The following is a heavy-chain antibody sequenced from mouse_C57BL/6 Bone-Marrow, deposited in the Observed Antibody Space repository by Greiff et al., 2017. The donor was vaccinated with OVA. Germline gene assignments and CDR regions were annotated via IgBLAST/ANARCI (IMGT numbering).Heavy chain of an antibody. CDR3: ARGEGDGYDSWFAY. CDR1: GFTFSDYY. V-gene: IGHV5-16*01. J-gene: IGHJ3*01. CDR2: INYDGSST. D-gene: IGHD2-2*01. Sequence: DVMLVESEGGLVQPGSSMKLSCTASGFTFSDYYMAWVRQVPEKGLEWVANINYDGSSTYYLDSLKSRFIISRDNAKNILYLQMSSLKSEDTATYYCARGEGDGYDSWFAYWGKGTLVTVSA.